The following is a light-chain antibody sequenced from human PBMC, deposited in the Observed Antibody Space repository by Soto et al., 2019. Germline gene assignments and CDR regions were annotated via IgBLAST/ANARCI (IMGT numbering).Light chain of an antibody. Sequence: DIQMTQSPSSLSASVGDRVTITCRASRSISDSLAWYQQKPGRAPNLLIFDASSLQSGVPSRFSGSGSGTEFTRTISSLQPDDFATYYCQHYTIYPYTFGQGTKLEIK. CDR1: RSISDS. J-gene: IGKJ2*01. CDR2: DAS. CDR3: QHYTIYPYT. V-gene: IGKV1-5*01.